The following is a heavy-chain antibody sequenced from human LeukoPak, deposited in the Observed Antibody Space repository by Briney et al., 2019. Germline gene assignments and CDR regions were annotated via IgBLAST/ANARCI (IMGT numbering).Heavy chain of an antibody. Sequence: ASVKVSCKASGGTFGNFAISWVRQAPGQGLEWMGRITPSLNIADYTQRFQDRVTITADTSTCTVYMELSSLRSEDTAVYYCARGNGDYGGRLGGYFDLWGRGTLVTVSS. V-gene: IGHV1-69*04. CDR1: GGTFGNFA. CDR3: ARGNGDYGGRLGGYFDL. J-gene: IGHJ2*01. D-gene: IGHD4-17*01. CDR2: ITPSLNIA.